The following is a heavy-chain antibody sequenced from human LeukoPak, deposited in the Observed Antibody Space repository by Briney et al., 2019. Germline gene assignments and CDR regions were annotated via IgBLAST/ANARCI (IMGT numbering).Heavy chain of an antibody. Sequence: GGSLRLSCAASGFTFSSYAMNWVRQAPGKGLEWVSAISGSGGSTYCAGSVKGRFTISRDNSKNTLYLQMNSLRAEDTAVYYCARRTYIVVVPAAISRSYYFDYWGQGTLVTVSS. V-gene: IGHV3-23*01. D-gene: IGHD2-2*01. CDR1: GFTFSSYA. J-gene: IGHJ4*02. CDR3: ARRTYIVVVPAAISRSYYFDY. CDR2: ISGSGGST.